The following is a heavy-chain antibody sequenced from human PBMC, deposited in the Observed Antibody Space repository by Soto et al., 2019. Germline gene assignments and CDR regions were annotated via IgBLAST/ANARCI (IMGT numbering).Heavy chain of an antibody. CDR2: ISSSSSYI. J-gene: IGHJ3*02. Sequence: PGGSLRLSCAASGFTFSSHSMNWVRQAPGKGLEWVSSISSSSSYIYYADSVKGRFTISRDNAKNSLYLQMNSLRAEDTAVYYCASPLRVSVFPAFDIWGQGTMVTVSS. CDR3: ASPLRVSVFPAFDI. CDR1: GFTFSSHS. V-gene: IGHV3-21*01. D-gene: IGHD3-3*01.